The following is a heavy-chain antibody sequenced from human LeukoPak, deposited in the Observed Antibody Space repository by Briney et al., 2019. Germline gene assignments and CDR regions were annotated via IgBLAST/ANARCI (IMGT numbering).Heavy chain of an antibody. CDR2: VYISGTP. CDR1: GASISSGNYY. J-gene: IGHJ6*03. Sequence: SETLSLTCTVSGASISSGNYYWGWIRQPAGKGLEWIGRVYISGTPTYNPSLKGRVSMSVDTSRNQFSLRLNSVTAADTALYYCVRDTRYDMDVWGKGTTVTVSS. V-gene: IGHV4-61*02. CDR3: VRDTRYDMDV.